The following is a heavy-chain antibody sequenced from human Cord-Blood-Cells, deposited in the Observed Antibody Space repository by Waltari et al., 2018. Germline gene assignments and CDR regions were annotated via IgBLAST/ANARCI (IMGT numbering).Heavy chain of an antibody. CDR2: INHSGST. D-gene: IGHD3-3*01. CDR3: ARAGADFWSGYYDY. V-gene: IGHV4-34*01. CDR1: GGSFSGYY. J-gene: IGHJ4*02. Sequence: QVQLQQWGAGLLKPSETLSLTGAVYGGSFSGYYWCWLRQPPGKGLEWIGEINHSGSTNYNPSLKSRVTISVDTSKNQFSLKLSSVTAADTTVYYCARAGADFWSGYYDYWGQGTLVTVSS.